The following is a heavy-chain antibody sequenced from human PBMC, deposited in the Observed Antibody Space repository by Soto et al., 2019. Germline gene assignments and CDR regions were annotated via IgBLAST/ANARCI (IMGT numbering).Heavy chain of an antibody. CDR2: INHSGST. V-gene: IGHV4-34*01. CDR1: GGSFSGYY. J-gene: IGHJ4*01. Sequence: SETLSLTCAVYGGSFSGYYWSWIRQPPGKGLEWIGEINHSGSTNYNPSLKSRVTISVDTSKNQFSLKLSSVTAADTAVYYCGRGYNWNDELDYWGQGTMVTVSS. D-gene: IGHD1-1*01. CDR3: GRGYNWNDELDY.